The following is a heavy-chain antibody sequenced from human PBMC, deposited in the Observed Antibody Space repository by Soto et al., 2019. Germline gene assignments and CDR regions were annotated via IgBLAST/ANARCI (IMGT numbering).Heavy chain of an antibody. V-gene: IGHV3-23*01. J-gene: IGHJ4*02. Sequence: GGSLRLSCAASGFTFSSYAMSWVRQAPGKGLEWVSAISGSGGSTYYADSVKGRFTITRDNSKNTLYLQMNSLRAEDTAVYYCAKLLMTTVRNGVHYWGQGTLVTVSS. CDR1: GFTFSSYA. D-gene: IGHD4-4*01. CDR2: ISGSGGST. CDR3: AKLLMTTVRNGVHY.